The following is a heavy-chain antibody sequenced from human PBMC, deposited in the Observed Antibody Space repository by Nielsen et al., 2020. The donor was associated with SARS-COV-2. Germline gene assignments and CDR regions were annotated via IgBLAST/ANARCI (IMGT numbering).Heavy chain of an antibody. Sequence: GGSLRLSCAASGFTFSSYSMNWVRQAPGKGLEWVSSISSSSSYIYYADSVKGRFTISRDNAKNSLYLQMNSLRDGDTAVYYCARDSYIVPTNYYFDYWGQGALVTVSS. CDR3: ARDSYIVPTNYYFDY. V-gene: IGHV3-21*01. D-gene: IGHD5-12*01. CDR2: ISSSSSYI. J-gene: IGHJ4*02. CDR1: GFTFSSYS.